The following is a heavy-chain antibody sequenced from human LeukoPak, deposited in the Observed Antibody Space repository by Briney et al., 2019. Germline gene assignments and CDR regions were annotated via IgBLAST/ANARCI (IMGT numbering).Heavy chain of an antibody. V-gene: IGHV3-23*01. CDR3: AKDTSAWWYHRAYMNV. CDR1: GFTFSDYA. Sequence: GGSLRLSCAASGFTFSDYAMSWVRQAPGGGLEWVSAISGSGDKTFHANSVKGRFTTSRDNSKNTLSLQMSSLRVEDSAVYFCAKDTSAWWYHRAYMNVWGTGTTVTVSS. D-gene: IGHD2-15*01. CDR2: ISGSGDKT. J-gene: IGHJ6*03.